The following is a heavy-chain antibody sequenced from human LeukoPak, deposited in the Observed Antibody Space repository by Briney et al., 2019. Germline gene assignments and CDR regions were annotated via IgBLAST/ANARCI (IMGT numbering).Heavy chain of an antibody. CDR1: GYTFTSYH. D-gene: IGHD3-10*01. V-gene: IGHV1-46*01. J-gene: IGHJ4*02. CDR2: ISPSGGST. Sequence: ASVKVSSKASGYTFTSYHMHWVRQAPGQGLEWKGIISPSGGSTSYAQKFQGRVTMTRDTSTSTVYMELSSLRSEDTAVYYCARGGLLWFGESDFDYWGQGTLVTVSS. CDR3: ARGGLLWFGESDFDY.